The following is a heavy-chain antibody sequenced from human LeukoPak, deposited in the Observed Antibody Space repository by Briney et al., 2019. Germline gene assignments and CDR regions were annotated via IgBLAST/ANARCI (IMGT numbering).Heavy chain of an antibody. CDR1: GFTFSSYW. Sequence: GRSLRLSCAASGFTFSSYWMNWVRQAPGKGLVWVSRIASDGSSTTYADSVKGRFSISRDNTKNTLYLQMNSLRVEDTAVYYCARGRPHGNDYWGQGTLVTVSS. D-gene: IGHD4-23*01. V-gene: IGHV3-74*01. CDR2: IASDGSST. J-gene: IGHJ4*02. CDR3: ARGRPHGNDY.